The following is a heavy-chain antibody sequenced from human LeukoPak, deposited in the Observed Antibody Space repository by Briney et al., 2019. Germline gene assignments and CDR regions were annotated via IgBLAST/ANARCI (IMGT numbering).Heavy chain of an antibody. J-gene: IGHJ3*01. D-gene: IGHD1-26*01. CDR1: GYTFANYW. Sequence: GESLKISCKGSGYTFANYWIGWVRQMPGKGLEWMGIIYPADSDTKYSPSFQGQVTISADKSIDTAYLQLSSLKASDTAMYYCAGRTRPAGRSLNAFYVWGQGTMATVSS. V-gene: IGHV5-51*01. CDR2: IYPADSDT. CDR3: AGRTRPAGRSLNAFYV.